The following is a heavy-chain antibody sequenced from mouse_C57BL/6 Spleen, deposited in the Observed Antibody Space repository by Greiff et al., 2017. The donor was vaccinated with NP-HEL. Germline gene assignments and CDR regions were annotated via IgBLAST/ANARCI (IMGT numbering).Heavy chain of an antibody. CDR1: GYTFTSYW. CDR2: IDPSDSYT. CDR3: ARAGYYGSATLYFDY. V-gene: IGHV1-69*01. J-gene: IGHJ2*01. Sequence: VQLQQPGAELVMPGASVKLSCKASGYTFTSYWMHWVKQRPGQGLEWIGEIDPSDSYTNYNQKFKGKSTLTVDKSSSTAYMQLSSLTSEDSAVYYCARAGYYGSATLYFDYWGQGTTLTVSS. D-gene: IGHD1-1*01.